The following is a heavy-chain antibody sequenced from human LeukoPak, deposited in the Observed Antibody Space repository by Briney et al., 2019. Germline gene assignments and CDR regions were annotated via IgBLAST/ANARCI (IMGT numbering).Heavy chain of an antibody. CDR1: GFSFSTYA. V-gene: IGHV3-30*04. CDR3: ATRWYFDL. J-gene: IGHJ2*01. CDR2: ISYDETNK. Sequence: GGSLRLACAASGFSFSTYAMHWVRQAPGKGLEWVAVISYDETNKYYADSVQGRFTISRDNSKNTLYLQMNSLRAEDTALYYCATRWYFDLWGRGTLVTVSS.